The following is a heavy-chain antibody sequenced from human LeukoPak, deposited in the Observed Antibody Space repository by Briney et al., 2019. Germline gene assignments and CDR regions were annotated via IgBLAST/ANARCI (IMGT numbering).Heavy chain of an antibody. D-gene: IGHD4-23*01. J-gene: IGHJ3*02. V-gene: IGHV3-48*03. CDR3: ARDDYGGKLDI. CDR2: ITSSGSGI. CDR1: GFTFSTYE. Sequence: HPGGSLILSCAASGFTFSTYEMNWVRQAPGKGLEWISYITSSGSGIYYADSVKGRFTISRDNSKNTLYLQMNSLRAEDTAVYYCARDDYGGKLDIWGQGTVVTVSS.